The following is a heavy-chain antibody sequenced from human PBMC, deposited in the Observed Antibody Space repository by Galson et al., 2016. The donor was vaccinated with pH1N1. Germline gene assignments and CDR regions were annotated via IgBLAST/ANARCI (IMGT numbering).Heavy chain of an antibody. V-gene: IGHV1-69-2*01. CDR2: VDPVVSEI. D-gene: IGHD6-19*01. CDR1: GNTISDHY. CDR3: ATGRYNSGWFGF. Sequence: VKVSCKVSGNTISDHYIHWIQQAPGKGLEWMGHVDPVVSEINYAAKLQGRVTITADTSATTAYMELISLTSEDTAVYYCATGRYNSGWFGFWGQGTLVTFAS. J-gene: IGHJ5*01.